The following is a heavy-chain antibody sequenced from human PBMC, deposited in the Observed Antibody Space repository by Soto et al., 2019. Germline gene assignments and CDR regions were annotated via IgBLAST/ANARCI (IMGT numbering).Heavy chain of an antibody. Sequence: LSLSCAASGFTVSTKYMSWVRQAPGKGLEWASVIYSGGSTFYADSVRGRFTISRDNSKNTVNLQMNSLRAEDTAVYYCARDPWAADYWGQGTLVTVSS. CDR3: ARDPWAADY. CDR1: GFTVSTKY. CDR2: IYSGGST. D-gene: IGHD3-16*01. J-gene: IGHJ4*02. V-gene: IGHV3-66*01.